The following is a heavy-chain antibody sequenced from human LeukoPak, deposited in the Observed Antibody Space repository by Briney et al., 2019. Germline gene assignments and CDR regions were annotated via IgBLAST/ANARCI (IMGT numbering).Heavy chain of an antibody. D-gene: IGHD3-22*01. CDR1: GFTFSDYH. CDR2: ISGSSIYT. CDR3: VRDISGYYFDY. V-gene: IGHV3-11*05. Sequence: KAGGSLRLSCAASGFTFSDYHMTWIRQAPGKGLEWVSYISGSSIYTRYADSVKGRFTISRDNAKNSLYLQMNSLRAEDTALHYCVRDISGYYFDYWGQGTLVTVSS. J-gene: IGHJ4*02.